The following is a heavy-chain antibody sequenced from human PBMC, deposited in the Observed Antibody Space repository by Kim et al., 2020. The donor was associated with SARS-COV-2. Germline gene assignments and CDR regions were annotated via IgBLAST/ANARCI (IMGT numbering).Heavy chain of an antibody. Sequence: GAVKGRFTISRDNAKNSLYLQMNSLRAEDTAVYYCVGNYDSSGYYSNFDYWGQGTLVTVSS. J-gene: IGHJ4*02. V-gene: IGHV3-11*01. D-gene: IGHD3-22*01. CDR3: VGNYDSSGYYSNFDY.